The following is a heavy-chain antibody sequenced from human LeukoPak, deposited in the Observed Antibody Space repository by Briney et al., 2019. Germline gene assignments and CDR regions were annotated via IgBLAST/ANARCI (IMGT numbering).Heavy chain of an antibody. Sequence: SETLSLTCTVSGGSISSSSFYWRWIRQPPGKGLEWIGYIYYSGSTNYNPSLKSRATISVDTSKNQFSLKLTSVTAADTAVYFCARAPGSYDSSGYLYWYLDLWGRGTLVTVSS. D-gene: IGHD3-22*01. CDR2: IYYSGST. CDR1: GGSISSSSFY. CDR3: ARAPGSYDSSGYLYWYLDL. J-gene: IGHJ2*01. V-gene: IGHV4-61*01.